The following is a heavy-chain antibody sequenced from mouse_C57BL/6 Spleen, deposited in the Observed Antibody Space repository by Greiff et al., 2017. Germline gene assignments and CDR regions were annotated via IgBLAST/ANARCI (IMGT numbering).Heavy chain of an antibody. V-gene: IGHV1-82*01. D-gene: IGHD2-3*01. CDR3: ARGGIYAGYCGFRD. CDR2: IYPGDGDT. Sequence: QVQLQQSGPELVKPGASVKISCKASGYAFSSSWMNWVKQRPGKGLEWIGRIYPGDGDTNYNGKFKGEATLTADKSSSTSYMQLSSLTSEDSAVYYGARGGIYAGYCGFRDWGPGTLVTVSA. J-gene: IGHJ3*02. CDR1: GYAFSSSW.